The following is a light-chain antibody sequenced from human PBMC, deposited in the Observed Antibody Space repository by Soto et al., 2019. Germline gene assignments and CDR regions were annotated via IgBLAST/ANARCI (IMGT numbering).Light chain of an antibody. CDR1: QTIYSN. J-gene: IGKJ5*01. V-gene: IGKV1-39*01. CDR3: QQTYSSLPIT. Sequence: DIQMTQSPSSLSASVGDRVTITCRASQTIYSNLNWYKQKPGKAPNLLIYAASSLESGVPARFSGSGSGTHFPLPITALQPEDFATYYCQQTYSSLPITFGQGTRLEIK. CDR2: AAS.